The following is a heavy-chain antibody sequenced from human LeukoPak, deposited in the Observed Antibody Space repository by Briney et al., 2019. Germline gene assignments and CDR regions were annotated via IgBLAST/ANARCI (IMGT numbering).Heavy chain of an antibody. V-gene: IGHV4-38-2*02. CDR1: GYSISSGYY. Sequence: PSETLSLTCTVSGYSISSGYYWGWIRQPPGKGLEWIGSIYHSGSTYYNPSLKSRVTISVDTSKNQFSLKLSSVTAADTAVYYCARGRWELLGVKGYYFDYWGQGTLVTVSS. CDR2: IYHSGST. D-gene: IGHD1-26*01. J-gene: IGHJ4*02. CDR3: ARGRWELLGVKGYYFDY.